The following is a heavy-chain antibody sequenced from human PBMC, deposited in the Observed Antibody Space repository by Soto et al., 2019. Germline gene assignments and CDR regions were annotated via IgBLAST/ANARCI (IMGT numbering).Heavy chain of an antibody. D-gene: IGHD6-19*01. CDR2: IYHSGST. Sequence: QVQLQESGPGLVKPSGTLSLTCAVSGGSISSSNWWSWVRQPPGKGLERIGEIYHSGSTNYNPSLKSRVTISVDKSKNQFALKLSSVTAADTVVYYCARDTPYSSGWYGGLGYWGQGTLVTVSS. CDR1: GGSISSSNW. J-gene: IGHJ4*02. V-gene: IGHV4-4*02. CDR3: ARDTPYSSGWYGGLGY.